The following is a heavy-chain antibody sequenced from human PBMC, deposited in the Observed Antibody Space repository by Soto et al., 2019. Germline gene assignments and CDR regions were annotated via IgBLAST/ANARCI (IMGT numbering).Heavy chain of an antibody. V-gene: IGHV3-30-3*01. J-gene: IGHJ4*02. CDR2: ISYDGSNK. Sequence: QVQLVESGGGVVQPGRSLRLSCAASGFTFSSYAMHWVRQALGKGLEWVAVISYDGSNKYYADSVKGRFTISRDNSKNTLYLQMNSLRAEDTAVYYCASPMTTVTIKRFDYWGQGTLVTVSS. D-gene: IGHD4-17*01. CDR1: GFTFSSYA. CDR3: ASPMTTVTIKRFDY.